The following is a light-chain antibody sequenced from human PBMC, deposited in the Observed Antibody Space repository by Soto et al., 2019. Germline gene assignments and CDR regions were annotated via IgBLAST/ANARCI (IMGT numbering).Light chain of an antibody. Sequence: EIVLTQSPGILSLSPGERATLSCRASQSVGSYLAWYQQKPGQAPRLLIYDASSRAPGVPARFSGSGSGTDFTLTISSLEPEDFAVYYCQQRSNRLPITFGQGTRLEIK. CDR2: DAS. CDR3: QQRSNRLPIT. J-gene: IGKJ5*01. CDR1: QSVGSY. V-gene: IGKV3-11*01.